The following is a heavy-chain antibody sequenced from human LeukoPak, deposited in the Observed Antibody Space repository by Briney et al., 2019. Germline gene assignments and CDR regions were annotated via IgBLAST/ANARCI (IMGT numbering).Heavy chain of an antibody. J-gene: IGHJ4*02. CDR3: AKVDIVATIDAGRLVDY. Sequence: GGSLRLSCAASGFTFSSYGLQWFRQAPDKGLEWVAAISNDGSNKYYADSVKGRFTISRDNSKNTLYLQMNSLRAEDTAVYYCAKVDIVATIDAGRLVDYWGQGTLVTVSS. V-gene: IGHV3-30*18. CDR1: GFTFSSYG. CDR2: ISNDGSNK. D-gene: IGHD5-12*01.